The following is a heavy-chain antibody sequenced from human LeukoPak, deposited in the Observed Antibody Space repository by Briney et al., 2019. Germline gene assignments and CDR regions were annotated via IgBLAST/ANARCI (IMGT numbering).Heavy chain of an antibody. V-gene: IGHV1-24*01. CDR1: GYTLTELS. J-gene: IGHJ3*02. CDR3: ATDPYSGSYLVDAFDI. D-gene: IGHD1-26*01. Sequence: ASVKVSCKVSGYTLTELSMYWVRQAPGKGLEWMGSFDPEDGETIYAQKFQGRVTMTEDTSTDTAYMELSSLRSEDTAGYYCATDPYSGSYLVDAFDIWGQGTMVTVSS. CDR2: FDPEDGET.